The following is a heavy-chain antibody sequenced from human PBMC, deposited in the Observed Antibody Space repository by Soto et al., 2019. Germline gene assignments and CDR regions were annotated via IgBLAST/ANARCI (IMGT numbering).Heavy chain of an antibody. CDR1: GFTFSSYW. V-gene: IGHV3-74*01. Sequence: GGSLRLSCAASGFTFSSYWMHWVRQAPGKGLVWVSRINSDGSSTSYADSVKGRFTISRDNAKNTLYLQMNSLRAEDTAVYYCARGRYECRPGSSRGVTSFDPWGQRTVVTLAS. D-gene: IGHD4-4*01. CDR2: INSDGSST. J-gene: IGHJ5*02. CDR3: ARGRYECRPGSSRGVTSFDP.